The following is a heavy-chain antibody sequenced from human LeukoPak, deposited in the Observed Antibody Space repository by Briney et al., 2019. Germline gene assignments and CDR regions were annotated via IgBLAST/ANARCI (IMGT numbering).Heavy chain of an antibody. D-gene: IGHD6-19*01. V-gene: IGHV4-59*01. CDR1: GGSISSYY. J-gene: IGHJ6*03. CDR3: ARDGGSVNGGYSSGWYVDYYYYMDV. Sequence: SETLSLTCCVSGGSISSYYWSWIRQPPGKGLEWIGYIYYSGSTNYNPSLKSRVTISVDTSKNQFSLKLSSVTAEDTAVYYCARDGGSVNGGYSSGWYVDYYYYMDVWGKGTTVTVSS. CDR2: IYYSGST.